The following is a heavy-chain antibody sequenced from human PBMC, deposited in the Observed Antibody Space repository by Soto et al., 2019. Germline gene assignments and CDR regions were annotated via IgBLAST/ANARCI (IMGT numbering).Heavy chain of an antibody. CDR2: IHSGGT. CDR1: GDSISGSHYS. V-gene: IGHV4-30-2*01. Sequence: LQLQESGSRLVKPSQTLSLTCAVSGDSISGSHYSWSWIRQPPGKGLEWIAYIHSGGTHYSPSLWSRVSISIDGSKNQFSLRLTSVTAADTAVYYCSTSSSGWPNWFDPWGQGTLVTVSS. J-gene: IGHJ5*02. CDR3: STSSSGWPNWFDP. D-gene: IGHD6-19*01.